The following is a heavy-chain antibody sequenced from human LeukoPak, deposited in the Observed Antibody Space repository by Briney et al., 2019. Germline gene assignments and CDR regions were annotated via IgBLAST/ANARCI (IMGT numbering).Heavy chain of an antibody. CDR1: GGTISRFTVSYF. J-gene: IGHJ4*02. CDR3: ARKGAIPPTSASHFDY. Sequence: TSWEPLSLPCTVSGGTISRFTVSYFWNSVRQPPEKGLEWIGSICSSGSTYYSPYLESRATVSVDTSKNKFSVKLRSVTAADTAVYLCARKGAIPPTSASHFDYWGQGNLVTVSS. V-gene: IGHV4-39*01. D-gene: IGHD1-1*01. CDR2: ICSSGST.